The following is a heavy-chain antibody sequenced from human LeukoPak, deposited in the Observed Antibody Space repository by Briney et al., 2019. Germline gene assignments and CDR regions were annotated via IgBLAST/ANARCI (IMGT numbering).Heavy chain of an antibody. Sequence: GGSLRLSCAASGFTFSSYSMNWVRQAPGKGLEWVSSISSSSSYIYYADSVKGRFTISRDNAKNSLYLQMNSLRAEDTAVYYCARDFRPRITMVRGSFGYWGQGTLVTVPS. CDR3: ARDFRPRITMVRGSFGY. CDR2: ISSSSSYI. J-gene: IGHJ4*02. CDR1: GFTFSSYS. V-gene: IGHV3-21*01. D-gene: IGHD3-10*01.